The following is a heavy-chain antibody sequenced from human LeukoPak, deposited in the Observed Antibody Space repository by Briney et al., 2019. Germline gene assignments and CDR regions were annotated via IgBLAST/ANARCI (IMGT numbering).Heavy chain of an antibody. CDR2: IKPDGSEK. CDR1: GFTFSNYW. J-gene: IGHJ5*02. V-gene: IGHV3-7*01. D-gene: IGHD2-2*01. Sequence: GGSLRLSCAASGFTFSNYWMIWVRQAPGKGLEWVAHIKPDGSEKYFVDSVKGRFTVSRDNARNSLYLQMISLTAEDTAIYYCARGSSASPNWFDPWGQGTLVTVSS. CDR3: ARGSSASPNWFDP.